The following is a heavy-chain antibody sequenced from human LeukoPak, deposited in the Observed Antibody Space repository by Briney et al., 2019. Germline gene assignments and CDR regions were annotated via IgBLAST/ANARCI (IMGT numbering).Heavy chain of an antibody. CDR3: AKATSGWSPPDY. CDR1: GFTFSSYP. Sequence: GGSLRLSCAASGFTFSSYPMTWVRQAPGKGLEWVSGISGTSGSTYYADSVKGRFTISRDNSNNTLYLLMNILRAADTAVYYCAKATSGWSPPDYWGQGTLVTVSS. CDR2: ISGTSGST. J-gene: IGHJ4*02. D-gene: IGHD6-19*01. V-gene: IGHV3-23*01.